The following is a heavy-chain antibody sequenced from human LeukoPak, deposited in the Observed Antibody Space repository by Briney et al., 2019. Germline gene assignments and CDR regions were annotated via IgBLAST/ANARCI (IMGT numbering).Heavy chain of an antibody. Sequence: GGSLRLSCEASGFTFGSHATYWVRQAPGKGLEWVAGIFGSGGSPHYADPVKGRFTISRDNSRNTVYLQINSLRAEDTAVYYCGKTTVGYSSGQKPAWPVDYWGQGTLVTVSS. CDR1: GFTFGSHA. V-gene: IGHV3-23*01. CDR3: GKTTVGYSSGQKPAWPVDY. J-gene: IGHJ4*02. D-gene: IGHD5-18*01. CDR2: IFGSGGSP.